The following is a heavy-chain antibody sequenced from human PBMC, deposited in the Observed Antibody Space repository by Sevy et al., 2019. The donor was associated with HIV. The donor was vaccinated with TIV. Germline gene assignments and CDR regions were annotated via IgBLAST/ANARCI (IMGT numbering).Heavy chain of an antibody. CDR2: ISSDGDNT. CDR1: GFTFNDYA. J-gene: IGHJ5*02. Sequence: GGSLRLSCAASGFTFNDYALHWVRQAPGKGLEWVAIISSDGDNTYYADTVKGGFTISRDNSENTVYLQMNRLRTEDTAFYYCVREGAPYRNIRYCSGNNCFYNWFDPWGQGTLVTVSS. D-gene: IGHD2-15*01. CDR3: VREGAPYRNIRYCSGNNCFYNWFDP. V-gene: IGHV3-30-3*01.